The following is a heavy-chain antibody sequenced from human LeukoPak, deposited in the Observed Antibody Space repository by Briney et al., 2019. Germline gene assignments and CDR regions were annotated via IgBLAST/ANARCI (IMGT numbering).Heavy chain of an antibody. CDR2: IYYSGST. Sequence: SETLSLTCTVSGGSISSYYWSWIRQPPGKGLEWIGYIYYSGSTNYNPSLKSRVTISVDTSKNQFSLKLSSVTAADTAVYYCARGPRGHTGDFDYWGQGTLVTVSS. CDR3: ARGPRGHTGDFDY. J-gene: IGHJ4*02. V-gene: IGHV4-59*01. D-gene: IGHD3-16*01. CDR1: GGSISSYY.